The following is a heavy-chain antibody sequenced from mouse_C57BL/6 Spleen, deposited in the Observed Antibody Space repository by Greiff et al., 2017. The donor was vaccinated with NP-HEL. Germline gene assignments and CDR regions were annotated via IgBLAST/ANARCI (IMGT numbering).Heavy chain of an antibody. J-gene: IGHJ3*01. V-gene: IGHV1-47*01. CDR2: FHPYNDDT. CDR1: GYTFTTYP. D-gene: IGHD2-3*01. CDR3: ARGANGAYDGYYPFAY. Sequence: QVHVKQSGAELVKPGASVKMSCKASGYTFTTYPIEWMKQNHGKSLEWIGNFHPYNDDTKYNEKFKGKATLTVEKSSSTVYLELSRLTSDDSAVYYCARGANGAYDGYYPFAYWGQGTLVTVSA.